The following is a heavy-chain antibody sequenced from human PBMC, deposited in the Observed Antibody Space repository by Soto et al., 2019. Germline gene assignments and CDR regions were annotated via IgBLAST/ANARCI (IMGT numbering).Heavy chain of an antibody. J-gene: IGHJ5*01. CDR1: GGSISSGYYY. Sequence: SETLSLTCTVSGGSISSGYYYWSWIRQPPGKGLEWLGYIYYSGSSYYNPSLKSRITISVDTSKNQFSLNLISVTAADTAVYYCARDVPHNWFDSWGQGTLVTVSS. V-gene: IGHV4-30-4*01. D-gene: IGHD3-10*02. CDR3: ARDVPHNWFDS. CDR2: IYYSGSS.